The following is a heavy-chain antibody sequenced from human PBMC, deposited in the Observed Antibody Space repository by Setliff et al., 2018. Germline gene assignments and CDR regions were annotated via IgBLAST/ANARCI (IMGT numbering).Heavy chain of an antibody. CDR1: GYTFTSHC. CDR2: INPSSGRT. CDR3: ARDLWDMYSSSSGNLDY. V-gene: IGHV1-46*01. Sequence: ASVKVSCKASGYTFTSHCMHWVRQAPGLGLEWMGTINPSSGRTSYAQKFQGRVTMTRDTSTSTVYMELSSLRSEDTAVYYCARDLWDMYSSSSGNLDYWGQGTLVTVSS. J-gene: IGHJ4*02. D-gene: IGHD6-6*01.